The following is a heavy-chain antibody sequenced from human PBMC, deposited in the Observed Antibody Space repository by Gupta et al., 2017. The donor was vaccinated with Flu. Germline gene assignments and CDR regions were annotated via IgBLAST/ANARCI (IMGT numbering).Heavy chain of an antibody. J-gene: IGHJ6*02. CDR2: MNPNSGNT. D-gene: IGHD4-17*01. Sequence: QVQLVQSGAEVTKPGASVKVSYKASGYTFTSSDINWVRQAPGQGLEWMGWMNPNSGNTGYAQKFQGRVTMTRNTSISTAYMELSSLRSEDTAVYYCARSGVLGYGDPYYYYGMDVWGQGTTVTVSS. V-gene: IGHV1-8*01. CDR3: ARSGVLGYGDPYYYYGMDV. CDR1: GYTFTSSD.